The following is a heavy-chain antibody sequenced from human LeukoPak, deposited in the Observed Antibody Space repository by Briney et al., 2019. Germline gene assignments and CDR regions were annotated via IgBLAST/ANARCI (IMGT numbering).Heavy chain of an antibody. V-gene: IGHV1-69*05. Sequence: ASVKVSCKASGGTFSSYAISWVRQAPGQGLEWMGRIIPIFGTANYAQKSQGRVTITTDESTSTAYMELSSLRSEDTAVYYCARANTIVGAFFDYWGQGTLVTVSS. CDR3: ARANTIVGAFFDY. J-gene: IGHJ4*02. CDR1: GGTFSSYA. D-gene: IGHD1-26*01. CDR2: IIPIFGTA.